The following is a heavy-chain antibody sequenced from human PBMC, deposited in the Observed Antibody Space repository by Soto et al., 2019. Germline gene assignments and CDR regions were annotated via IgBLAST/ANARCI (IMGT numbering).Heavy chain of an antibody. D-gene: IGHD2-15*01. Sequence: QVQLVESGGGVVQPGRSLRLSCAASGFTFSSYGMHWVRQAPGKGLEWVAVIWYDGSNKYYADSVKGRFTISRDNSKNTLYLQMNSLRAEDTAVYYCARDLGYCSGGSSPPGFDYWGQGTLVTVSS. CDR1: GFTFSSYG. CDR2: IWYDGSNK. V-gene: IGHV3-33*01. J-gene: IGHJ4*02. CDR3: ARDLGYCSGGSSPPGFDY.